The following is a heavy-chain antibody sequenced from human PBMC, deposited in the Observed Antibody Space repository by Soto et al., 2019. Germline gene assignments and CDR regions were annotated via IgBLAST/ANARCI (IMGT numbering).Heavy chain of an antibody. J-gene: IGHJ6*02. CDR2: INSDGSST. CDR3: AREKRGYSYGWNYYYGMDV. Sequence: GGSLRLSCAASGFTFSSYWMHWVRQAPGKGLVWVSRINSDGSSTSYADSVKGRFTISRDNAKNTRYLQMNSLRAEDTAVYYCAREKRGYSYGWNYYYGMDVWGQGTTVTVSS. D-gene: IGHD5-18*01. V-gene: IGHV3-74*01. CDR1: GFTFSSYW.